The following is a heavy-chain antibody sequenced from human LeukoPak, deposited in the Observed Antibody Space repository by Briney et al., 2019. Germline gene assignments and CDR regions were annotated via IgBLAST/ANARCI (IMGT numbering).Heavy chain of an antibody. Sequence: ASVKVSCKASGYTFTAYYIHWVRQAPGQGLEWVGWINPDSGGTNSAQKFRGRVTMTRDTSISTAYMELSRLTSDETAVYYCARGLLTARARDAFDIWGQGTMVTVSS. V-gene: IGHV1-2*02. D-gene: IGHD7-27*01. CDR1: GYTFTAYY. CDR2: INPDSGGT. J-gene: IGHJ3*02. CDR3: ARGLLTARARDAFDI.